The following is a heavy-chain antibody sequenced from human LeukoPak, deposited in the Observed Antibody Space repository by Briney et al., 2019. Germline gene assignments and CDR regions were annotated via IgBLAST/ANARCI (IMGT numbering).Heavy chain of an antibody. V-gene: IGHV4-34*03. J-gene: IGHJ3*02. CDR2: IYYTGNT. D-gene: IGHD3-10*01. CDR1: GGSFSSYY. Sequence: RSSETLSLTCAVYGGSFSSYYWGWIRQPPGKGLEWIGNIYYTGNTYYNSSLKSRVTISLDTSKNQFSLKVISMTAADTAAYYCTKSDGYGLIRICGRGTMVTVSS. CDR3: TKSDGYGLIRI.